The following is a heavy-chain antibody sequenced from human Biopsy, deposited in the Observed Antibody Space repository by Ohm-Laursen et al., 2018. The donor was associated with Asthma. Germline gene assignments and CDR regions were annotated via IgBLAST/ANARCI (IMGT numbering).Heavy chain of an antibody. CDR3: ARTYYDFLTGQVNDAFAM. CDR2: INAGNGNT. V-gene: IGHV1-3*01. D-gene: IGHD3-9*01. J-gene: IGHJ3*02. CDR1: GYTFINYA. Sequence: GASVKVSRKASGYTFINYAIHWVRQAPGQRLEWMGWINAGNGNTKYSQKFQGRVTISRDTSASTAYMDLSSLRSEDTAVYYCARTYYDFLTGQVNDAFAMWGQGTTVTVSS.